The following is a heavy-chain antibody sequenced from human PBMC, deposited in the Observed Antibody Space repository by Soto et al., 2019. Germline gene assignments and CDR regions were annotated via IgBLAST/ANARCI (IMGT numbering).Heavy chain of an antibody. D-gene: IGHD7-27*01. CDR1: VFTFSSYG. CDR2: IWYDGSNK. V-gene: IGHV3-33*01. Sequence: XGSLRLSCASSVFTFSSYGMHCVRHSPGKWLEWVAVIWYDGSNKYYADSVKGRFTISRDNSKNTLYLQMNSLRAEDTAVYCCARWELTGVWYSYYGMEGWGQGTTGTVSS. CDR3: ARWELTGVWYSYYGMEG. J-gene: IGHJ6*02.